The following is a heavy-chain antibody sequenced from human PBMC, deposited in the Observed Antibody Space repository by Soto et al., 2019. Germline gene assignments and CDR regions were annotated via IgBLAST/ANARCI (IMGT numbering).Heavy chain of an antibody. CDR2: ISPYTGNT. D-gene: IGHD3-16*01. CDR3: VMVDNYVTPTPQDV. Sequence: QVQLVQSGDEVKKPGASVKVSCKASGYIFVNYGIAWVRQAPRQGLDWMGWISPYTGNTHAASKVQGRLTMTTVTSTSTDYMDLGSLTSDDTAVYYCVMVDNYVTPTPQDVWGQGTTVTVSS. V-gene: IGHV1-18*01. CDR1: GYIFVNYG. J-gene: IGHJ6*02.